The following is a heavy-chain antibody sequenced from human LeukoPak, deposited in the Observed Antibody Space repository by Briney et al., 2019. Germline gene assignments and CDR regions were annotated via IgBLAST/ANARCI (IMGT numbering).Heavy chain of an antibody. CDR2: INSDGSST. CDR1: GFTFSSYW. CDR3: AREDSSSWFEVRDYYGMDV. Sequence: GGSLRLSCAASGFTFSSYWMHWVRQAPGKGLVWVSRINSDGSSTSYADSVKGRFTISRDNAKNTLYLQMNSLRAEDTAVYYCAREDSSSWFEVRDYYGMDVWGQGTTVTVSS. J-gene: IGHJ6*02. V-gene: IGHV3-74*01. D-gene: IGHD6-13*01.